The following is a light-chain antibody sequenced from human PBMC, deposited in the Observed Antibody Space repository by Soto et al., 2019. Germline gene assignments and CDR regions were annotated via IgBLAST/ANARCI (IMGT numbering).Light chain of an antibody. V-gene: IGKV3-20*01. CDR1: QSISSSY. Sequence: IVMTRSPATLSVSPGERATLSCRASQSISSSYLAWYQQRPGQAPRLLVYGASRRATCMQERFRCSLPRKVSLTITSLQHDDVAAEYCYQQYSSSSWTFGQGTKVDIK. CDR3: QQYSSSSWT. CDR2: GAS. J-gene: IGKJ1*01.